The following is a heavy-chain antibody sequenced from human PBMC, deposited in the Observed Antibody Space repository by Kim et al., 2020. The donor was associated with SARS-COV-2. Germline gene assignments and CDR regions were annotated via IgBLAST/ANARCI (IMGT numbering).Heavy chain of an antibody. CDR2: ITNDGSNK. D-gene: IGHD4-17*01. Sequence: GGSLRLSCAASGFTFSSYAMHWVRQAPGKGLEWVAFITNDGSNKYYADSVKGRFTISRDNSKNTLYLQMNSLRAEDTAVYYCARDPDDYGDYASLDYWGQGPLVTVSS. V-gene: IGHV3-30*04. CDR1: GFTFSSYA. J-gene: IGHJ4*02. CDR3: ARDPDDYGDYASLDY.